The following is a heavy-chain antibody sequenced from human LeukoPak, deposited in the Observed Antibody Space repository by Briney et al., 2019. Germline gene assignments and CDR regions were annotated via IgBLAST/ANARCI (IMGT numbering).Heavy chain of an antibody. CDR2: ISTGSSYI. Sequence: GGSLRLSCAASGFTFSTYSMNWVRQAPGKGLELVSSISTGSSYIYYADSVKGRFTISRDNAKNSLYLQMNSLRAEDTAVYYCARDRPDIVVVPAAINWFDPWGQGTLVTVSS. D-gene: IGHD2-2*02. V-gene: IGHV3-21*01. CDR3: ARDRPDIVVVPAAINWFDP. CDR1: GFTFSTYS. J-gene: IGHJ5*02.